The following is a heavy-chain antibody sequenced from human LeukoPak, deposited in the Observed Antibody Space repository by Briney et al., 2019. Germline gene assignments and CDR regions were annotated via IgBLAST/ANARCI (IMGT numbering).Heavy chain of an antibody. V-gene: IGHV4-34*01. Sequence: SETLSLTCAVYGGSFSGYYWSWIRQPPGKGLEWIGEINHSGSTNYNPSLKSRVTISVDTSKNQFSLKLSSVTAADTAVYYCARGSGIVGAKLYYWGQGTLVTVSS. D-gene: IGHD1-26*01. CDR3: ARGSGIVGAKLYY. CDR2: INHSGST. CDR1: GGSFSGYY. J-gene: IGHJ4*02.